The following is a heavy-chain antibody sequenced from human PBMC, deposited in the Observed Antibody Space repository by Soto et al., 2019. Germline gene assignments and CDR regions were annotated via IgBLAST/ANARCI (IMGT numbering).Heavy chain of an antibody. D-gene: IGHD6-19*01. Sequence: ASVKVSCKASGYPYTNSYMHWVRQAPGQGLEWMGWIHPNTGGTNYAQKFQGRVTMTRDTSVSTVYMELNRLTSDDTAIYFCASDFRTRGWFRQAGNFAMDVWGQGTTVTVSS. CDR3: ASDFRTRGWFRQAGNFAMDV. CDR1: GYPYTNSY. J-gene: IGHJ6*02. CDR2: IHPNTGGT. V-gene: IGHV1-2*02.